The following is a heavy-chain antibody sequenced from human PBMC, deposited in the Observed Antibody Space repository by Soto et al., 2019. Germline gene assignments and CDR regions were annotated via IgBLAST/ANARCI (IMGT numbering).Heavy chain of an antibody. D-gene: IGHD1-26*01. J-gene: IGHJ5*02. CDR1: GFSLSTSGVG. V-gene: IGHV2-5*02. CDR2: IYWDDDK. CDR3: AHSRIVGARSTWFDP. Sequence: QITLKESGPTLVKPTQTLTLTCTFSGFSLSTSGVGVGWIRQPPGKALEWLALIYWDDDKRYSPSLKSRLTIPKDTSNNQVVLTMTNMDPVDTATYYCAHSRIVGARSTWFDPWGQGTLVTVSS.